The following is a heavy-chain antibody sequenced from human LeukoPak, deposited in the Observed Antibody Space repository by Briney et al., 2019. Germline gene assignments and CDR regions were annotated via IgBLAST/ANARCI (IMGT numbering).Heavy chain of an antibody. CDR1: GYRFTSYW. D-gene: IGHD4/OR15-4a*01. J-gene: IGHJ4*02. V-gene: IGHV5-51*01. CDR2: IFPADSDT. CDR3: ARQFHRDANYWDFFDY. Sequence: GESLKISCQVSGYRFTSYWIGWVRQMPGKGLEWMGIIFPADSDTRYSPSFQGQVTISADMSISTAYLQWSSLKASDTAMYYCARQFHRDANYWDFFDYWGQGTLVTVSS.